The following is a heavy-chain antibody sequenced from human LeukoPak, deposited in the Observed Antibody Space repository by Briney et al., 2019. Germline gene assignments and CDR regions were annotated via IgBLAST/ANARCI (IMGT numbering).Heavy chain of an antibody. Sequence: PGGSLRLSCAASGFTFSSYSMHWVRQAPGKGLEWVAVIWYDGSNKYYADSVKGRFTISRDNSKNTLYLQMNSLRAEDTAVYYCAKASMLVDWLLHLDYWGQGTLVTVSS. V-gene: IGHV3-33*06. CDR1: GFTFSSYS. CDR2: IWYDGSNK. CDR3: AKASMLVDWLLHLDY. J-gene: IGHJ4*02. D-gene: IGHD3-9*01.